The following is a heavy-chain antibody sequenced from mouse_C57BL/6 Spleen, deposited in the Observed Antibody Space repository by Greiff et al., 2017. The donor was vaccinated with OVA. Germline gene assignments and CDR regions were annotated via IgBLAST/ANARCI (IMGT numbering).Heavy chain of an antibody. J-gene: IGHJ2*01. D-gene: IGHD1-1*01. CDR3: AIYGSSSYYFDY. V-gene: IGHV1-50*01. CDR1: GYTFTSYW. CDR2: IDPSDSYT. Sequence: QVQLQQSGAELVKPGASVKLSCKASGYTFTSYWMQWVKQRPGQGLEWIGEIDPSDSYTNYNKKFKGKATLTVDTSSSTAYMQLSSLTSEDSAVYYCAIYGSSSYYFDYWGQGTTLTVSS.